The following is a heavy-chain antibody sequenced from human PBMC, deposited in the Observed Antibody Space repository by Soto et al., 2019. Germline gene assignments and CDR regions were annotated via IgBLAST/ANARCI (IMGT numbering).Heavy chain of an antibody. CDR3: ARAPTSRFDY. V-gene: IGHV3-30-3*01. J-gene: IGHJ4*02. CDR2: ISSDGSTR. Sequence: GGSLRLSCAASGFTFGTFAMHWIRQAPGKGLEWVAVISSDGSTRYYADSVKGRLTISRDNSKNTLFLQMNSLRPDDTAVYYCARAPTSRFDYWGQGILVTVSS. CDR1: GFTFGTFA.